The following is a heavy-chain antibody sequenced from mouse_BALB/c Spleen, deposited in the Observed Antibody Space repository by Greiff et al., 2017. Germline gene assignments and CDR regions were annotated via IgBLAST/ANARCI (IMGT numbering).Heavy chain of an antibody. CDR2: ILPGSGST. CDR3: ARRGYYGSSYVYAMDY. J-gene: IGHJ4*01. Sequence: VQLQQSGAELMKPGASVKISCKATGYTFSSYWIEWVKQRPGHGLEWIGEILPGSGSTNYNEKFKGKATFTADTSSNTAYMQLSSLTSEDSAVYYCARRGYYGSSYVYAMDYWGQGTSVTVSS. V-gene: IGHV1-9*01. D-gene: IGHD1-1*01. CDR1: GYTFSSYW.